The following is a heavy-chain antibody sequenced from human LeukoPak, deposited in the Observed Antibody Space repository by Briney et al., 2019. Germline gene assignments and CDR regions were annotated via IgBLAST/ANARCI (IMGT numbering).Heavy chain of an antibody. D-gene: IGHD3-22*01. CDR1: GGSISSYY. CDR2: IYXSGST. Sequence: SETLSLTCTVSGGSISSYYWSWIRQPPGKGLEWIGYIYXSGSTNYNPSLKSRVTISVDTSKNQFSLKLSSVTAADTAVYYCARLDLSTMIVVVPEGAFDIWGQGTMVTVSS. V-gene: IGHV4-59*08. CDR3: ARLDLSTMIVVVPEGAFDI. J-gene: IGHJ3*02.